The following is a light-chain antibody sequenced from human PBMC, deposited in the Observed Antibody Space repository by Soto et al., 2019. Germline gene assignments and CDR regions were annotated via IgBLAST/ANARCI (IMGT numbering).Light chain of an antibody. Sequence: ERVMTQFPATLSVSPGAKATLSCRASQTVSNNLAWYQQKPGQATRLLIYFASTRATGVPARFSGSGSGTEFTLTISNLPSEDSAVYYCQHYNEWPLTFGGGTKLETK. CDR3: QHYNEWPLT. CDR1: QTVSNN. CDR2: FAS. J-gene: IGKJ4*02. V-gene: IGKV3-15*01.